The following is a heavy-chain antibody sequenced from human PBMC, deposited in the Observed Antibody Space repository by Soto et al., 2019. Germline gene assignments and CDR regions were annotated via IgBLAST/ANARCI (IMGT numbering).Heavy chain of an antibody. CDR3: ATPPGFIRLTGYYGDY. J-gene: IGHJ4*02. CDR2: VSGSGGST. D-gene: IGHD3-9*01. Sequence: GGCLRLSCAASGFTFSSYAMSWVRQAQGKGLEWFSAVSGSGGSTYYADSVKGRFTISRDNSKDTLYLQMNSLRAEDTAVYYCATPPGFIRLTGYYGDYGGQGTLVTVSS. V-gene: IGHV3-23*01. CDR1: GFTFSSYA.